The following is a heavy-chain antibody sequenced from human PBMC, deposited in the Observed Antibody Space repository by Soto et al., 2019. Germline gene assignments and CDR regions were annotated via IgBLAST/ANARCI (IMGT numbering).Heavy chain of an antibody. V-gene: IGHV1-18*01. CDR3: ARSGVGYSYGTPLDY. J-gene: IGHJ4*02. CDR1: GYTFMHYG. Sequence: ASVKVSCRASGYTFMHYGISWVRQAPGQGLEWMGWISVYNGNTNYAQKLQGRVTMTTDTSTSTAYMELRSLRSDDTAVYYCARSGVGYSYGTPLDYWGQGTLVTVSS. D-gene: IGHD5-18*01. CDR2: ISVYNGNT.